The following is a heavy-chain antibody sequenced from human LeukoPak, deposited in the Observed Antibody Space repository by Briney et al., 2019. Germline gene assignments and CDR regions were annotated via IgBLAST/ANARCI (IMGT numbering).Heavy chain of an antibody. J-gene: IGHJ6*03. Sequence: GASVKVSCKASGYTFTSYGISWVRQAPGQGLEWMGWISAYNCNTNYAQKLQGRVTMTTDTSTSTAYMALRSLRSDDTAVYYCARDRSGYCSSTSCYTRYYYYYMDVWGKGTTVTVSS. V-gene: IGHV1-18*01. CDR3: ARDRSGYCSSTSCYTRYYYYYMDV. CDR2: ISAYNCNT. D-gene: IGHD2-2*02. CDR1: GYTFTSYG.